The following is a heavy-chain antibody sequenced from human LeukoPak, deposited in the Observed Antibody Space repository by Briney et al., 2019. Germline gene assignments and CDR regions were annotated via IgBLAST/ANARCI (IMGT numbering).Heavy chain of an antibody. V-gene: IGHV3-48*02. CDR2: ISSSSSTV. D-gene: IGHD2-2*01. CDR1: GFTFSSYS. CDR3: AREGWGDCSSTSCPKNFDY. Sequence: GGSLRLSCAASGFTFSSYSMNWVRQAPGKGLEWVSYISSSSSTVYYADSAKGRFTISRDNAKNSLYLQMNSLRDEDTAVYYCAREGWGDCSSTSCPKNFDYWGQGTLVTVSS. J-gene: IGHJ4*02.